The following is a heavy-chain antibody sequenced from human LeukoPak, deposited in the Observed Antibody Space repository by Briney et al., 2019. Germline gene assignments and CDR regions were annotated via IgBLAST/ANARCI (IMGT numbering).Heavy chain of an antibody. V-gene: IGHV3-7*01. D-gene: IGHD3-10*01. CDR2: IKQDGSEK. J-gene: IGHJ4*02. CDR3: ARDLRGYGD. Sequence: PGGSLRLSCAASGSTFSSYWMSWVRQAPGKGLEWVVNIKQDGSEKYYVDSVKGRFTISRDNAKNSLYLQMNSLRAEDTAVYYCARDLRGYGDWGQGTLVTVSS. CDR1: GSTFSSYW.